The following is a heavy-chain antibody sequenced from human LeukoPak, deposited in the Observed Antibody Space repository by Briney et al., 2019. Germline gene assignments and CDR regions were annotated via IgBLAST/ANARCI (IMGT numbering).Heavy chain of an antibody. J-gene: IGHJ6*03. Sequence: PGGSLRLSCTVSGFTVSSNSMSWVRQAPGKGLEWVSFIYSDNTHYSDSVKGRFTISRDNAKNSLYLQMNSLRAEDTAVYYCARDALTTVTTLGYMDVWGKGTTVTVSS. CDR1: GFTVSSNS. CDR3: ARDALTTVTTLGYMDV. D-gene: IGHD4-17*01. CDR2: IYSDNT. V-gene: IGHV3-53*01.